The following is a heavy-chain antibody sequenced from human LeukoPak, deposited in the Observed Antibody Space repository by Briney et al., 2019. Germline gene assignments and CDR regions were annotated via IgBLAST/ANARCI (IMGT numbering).Heavy chain of an antibody. J-gene: IGHJ6*03. CDR3: ARGRNDLQAYYYYYYYMDV. V-gene: IGHV1-69*13. CDR2: IIPIFGTA. CDR1: GDTFSSYA. D-gene: IGHD2-21*02. Sequence: GASVKVSCKASGDTFSSYAISWVRQAPGQGLEWMGGIIPIFGTANYAQKFQGRVTITADESTSTAYMELSSLKSEDTAVYYCARGRNDLQAYYYYYYYMDVWGKGTTVTVSS.